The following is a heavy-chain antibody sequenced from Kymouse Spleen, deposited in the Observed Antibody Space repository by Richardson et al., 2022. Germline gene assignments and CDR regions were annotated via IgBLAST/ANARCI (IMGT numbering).Heavy chain of an antibody. CDR3: ARLERSSGSYYYYYYYGMDV. CDR2: INHSGST. J-gene: IGHJ6*02. V-gene: IGHV4-34*01. CDR1: GGSFSGYY. Sequence: QVQLQQWGAGLLKPSETLSLTCAVYGGSFSGYYWSWIRQPPGKGLEWIGEINHSGSTNYNPSLKSRVTISVDTSKNQFSLKLSSVTAADTAVYYCARLERSSGSYYYYYYYGMDVWGQGTTVTVSS. D-gene: IGHD1-26*01.